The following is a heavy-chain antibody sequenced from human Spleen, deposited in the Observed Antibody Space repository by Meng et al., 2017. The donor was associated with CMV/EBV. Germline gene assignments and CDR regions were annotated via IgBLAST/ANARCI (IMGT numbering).Heavy chain of an antibody. CDR1: GGTFNNYA. V-gene: IGHV1-69*05. J-gene: IGHJ2*01. D-gene: IGHD2-2*01. Sequence: SVKVSCKASGGTFNNYAINWVRQAPGQGLEWMGGIIPIFGTPHYTQKFQGRVTITTDESTNTTYMELSSLRSEDTAVYYCAREGSRAAAIVGWGRGTLVTVSS. CDR2: IIPIFGTP. CDR3: AREGSRAAAIVG.